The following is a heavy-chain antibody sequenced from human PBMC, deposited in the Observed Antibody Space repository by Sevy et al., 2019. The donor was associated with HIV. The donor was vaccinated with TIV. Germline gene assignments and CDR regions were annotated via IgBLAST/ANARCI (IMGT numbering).Heavy chain of an antibody. J-gene: IGHJ3*02. Sequence: GGSLRLSCTASAFPFSSYAIHWIRQAPGKGLEWVAYIQSDGGNQYYGDSVKGRFTISRDNSKNTVYLQMNSLRVEDMAVYYCAKNPYDNNAFDIWGQGTMVTVSS. CDR3: AKNPYDNNAFDI. V-gene: IGHV3-30*02. CDR1: AFPFSSYA. CDR2: IQSDGGNQ. D-gene: IGHD3-22*01.